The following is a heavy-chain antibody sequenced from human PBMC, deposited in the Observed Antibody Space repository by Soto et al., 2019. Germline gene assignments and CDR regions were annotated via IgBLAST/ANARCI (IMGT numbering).Heavy chain of an antibody. CDR2: ISPYDGST. Sequence: QVQLVQSGAEVKKPGASVKVSCKASGFTFTNYFFHWVRQAPRQGLEWMGIISPYDGSTNYGQSLQGRVNMTSDTSTSTVDMELSSLSSEATAVYYCARGDGRGSTGFYYYYGVDVWGHGTTVTVSS. CDR1: GFTFTNYF. CDR3: ARGDGRGSTGFYYYYGVDV. J-gene: IGHJ6*02. D-gene: IGHD1-26*01. V-gene: IGHV1-46*01.